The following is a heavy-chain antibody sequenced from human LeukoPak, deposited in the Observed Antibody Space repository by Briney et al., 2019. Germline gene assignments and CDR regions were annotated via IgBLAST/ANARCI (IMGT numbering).Heavy chain of an antibody. J-gene: IGHJ4*02. D-gene: IGHD3-16*01. Sequence: GGSLRLSCAASGFTFSSYAMSWVRQAPGKGLEWVSAISGSGGSTYYADSVKGRFTISRDNSKNTLYLQMNSLRAEDTAVYYCARGVWDGDYFDYWGQGTLVTVSS. CDR2: ISGSGGST. V-gene: IGHV3-23*01. CDR1: GFTFSSYA. CDR3: ARGVWDGDYFDY.